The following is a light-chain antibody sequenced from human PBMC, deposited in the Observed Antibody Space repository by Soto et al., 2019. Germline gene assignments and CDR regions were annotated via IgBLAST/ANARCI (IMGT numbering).Light chain of an antibody. V-gene: IGKV3-20*01. CDR3: QQYGRLPRT. Sequence: EIVLTQSPGTLSLSPGQRATLSCRASQSVSRDYLAWFQQKPGQAPRLLIYGASSRATGIPERFSGSGSGTDFTLTISRLEPEDFALYYCQQYGRLPRTFGQGTKVEIK. CDR2: GAS. J-gene: IGKJ1*01. CDR1: QSVSRDY.